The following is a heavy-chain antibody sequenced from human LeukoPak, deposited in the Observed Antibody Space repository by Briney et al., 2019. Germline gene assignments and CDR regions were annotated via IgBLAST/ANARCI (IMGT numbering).Heavy chain of an antibody. V-gene: IGHV3-21*01. J-gene: IGHJ4*02. CDR2: ISRSSAYI. CDR3: AKGGYEYDSSGHNYFDY. D-gene: IGHD3-22*01. Sequence: PGGSLRLSCAASGFTLSSYSMNWVRQAPGKGLEWVSSISRSSAYIYYADSVKGRFIISRDNAKNSLYLQMNSLRAEDTAVYYCAKGGYEYDSSGHNYFDYWGQGTLVTVSS. CDR1: GFTLSSYS.